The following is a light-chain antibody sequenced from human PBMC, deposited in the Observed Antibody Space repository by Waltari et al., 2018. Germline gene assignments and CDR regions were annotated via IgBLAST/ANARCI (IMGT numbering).Light chain of an antibody. CDR3: AAWDDSLYEV. CDR1: SSNIGSNF. Sequence: QSVLTQPPSASGTPGQPVNIACSGSSSNIGSNFVYCYQQLPGTAPKLLIYRNNQRPSGVPDRFSGSKSGTSASLAISGLRSEDEADYYCAAWDDSLYEVFGGGTKLTVL. V-gene: IGLV1-47*01. CDR2: RNN. J-gene: IGLJ3*02.